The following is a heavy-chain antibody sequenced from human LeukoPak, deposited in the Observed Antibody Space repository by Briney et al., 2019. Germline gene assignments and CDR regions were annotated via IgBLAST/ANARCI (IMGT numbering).Heavy chain of an antibody. V-gene: IGHV3-23*01. Sequence: PGGSLRLSCAASGFTFSSYAMNWVRQAPGKGLEWVSAFSGSGGSTYYADSVKGRFTISRDNSKNTLYLQMNSLRAEDTAVYYCAKARGRNTTRLYYFDYWGQGTLVTVSS. D-gene: IGHD1-14*01. CDR2: FSGSGGST. CDR1: GFTFSSYA. J-gene: IGHJ4*02. CDR3: AKARGRNTTRLYYFDY.